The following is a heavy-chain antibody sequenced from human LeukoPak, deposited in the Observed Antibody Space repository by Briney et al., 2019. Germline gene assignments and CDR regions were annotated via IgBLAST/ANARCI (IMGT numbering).Heavy chain of an antibody. CDR2: IHWDDDK. CDR1: GFSLTTIGVG. J-gene: IGHJ4*02. D-gene: IGHD2-15*01. CDR3: AHRVGLCSGGSCSHYFDY. V-gene: IGHV2-5*02. Sequence: SGPTLVNPTQTLTLTCSFSGFSLTTIGVGVGWIRQPPGKALEGLALIHWDDDKRYSPSLNSRLTVTKDTSKNQVVLTMTNMAPVDTGTYHCAHRVGLCSGGSCSHYFDYWGQGTLVTVSS.